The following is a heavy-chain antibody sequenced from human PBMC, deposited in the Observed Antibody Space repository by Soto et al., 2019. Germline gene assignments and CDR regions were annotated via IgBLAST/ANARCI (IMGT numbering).Heavy chain of an antibody. D-gene: IGHD2-21*01. CDR3: ARLRIATNNYKWFDT. J-gene: IGHJ5*02. Sequence: PSLTCSVSGAALNSGNYYWSWIRQVPGKGLEWIGHIYVTGAVDYNPSLRDRITISQDTSERQFSLNLRLVTAADTAVYYCARLRIATNNYKWFDTWGQGTLVPVSS. V-gene: IGHV4-31*03. CDR1: GAALNSGNYY. CDR2: IYVTGAV.